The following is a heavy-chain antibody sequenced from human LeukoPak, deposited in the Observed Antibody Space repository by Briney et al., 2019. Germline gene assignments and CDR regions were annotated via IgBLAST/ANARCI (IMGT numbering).Heavy chain of an antibody. D-gene: IGHD2-21*01. Sequence: GGSLRLSCVASGFMFNKYGMSWVRQAPGKGLEWVSVISGGGGRTYYGDSVKGRFTISRDNSKNTVYLQMNSLRAEDTAVYYCAKDVRDIVVLIDTYMYWGQGTLVTVSS. V-gene: IGHV3-23*01. CDR3: AKDVRDIVVLIDTYMY. CDR1: GFMFNKYG. J-gene: IGHJ4*02. CDR2: ISGGGGRT.